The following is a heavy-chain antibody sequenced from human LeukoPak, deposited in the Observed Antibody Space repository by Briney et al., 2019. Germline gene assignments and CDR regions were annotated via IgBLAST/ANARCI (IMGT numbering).Heavy chain of an antibody. CDR3: ARCGDAKDYYMDV. J-gene: IGHJ6*03. V-gene: IGHV3-7*01. CDR2: IKQDGSEK. CDR1: GFTFSSYW. Sequence: GGSLRLSCAASGFTFSSYWMSWVRQAPGKGLEWVAHIKQDGSEKYYVDSVKGRFTISRDNARNSLYLRMNSLRAEDTAVYYCARCGDAKDYYMDVWGKGTTVTISS. D-gene: IGHD2-21*02.